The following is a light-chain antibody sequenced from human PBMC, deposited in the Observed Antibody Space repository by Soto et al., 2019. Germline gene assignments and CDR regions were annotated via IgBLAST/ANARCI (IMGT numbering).Light chain of an antibody. CDR3: QKYNSAPRT. CDR2: AAS. J-gene: IGKJ4*01. Sequence: DVQMTQAPSSLSASVGDRVTITCRASQGISNYLAWYQQKPGKVPKLLIYAASILQSGVPSRFSGSGSRTDFTHTISSLQPEDVATYYCQKYNSAPRTFGGGTKVEIK. V-gene: IGKV1-27*01. CDR1: QGISNY.